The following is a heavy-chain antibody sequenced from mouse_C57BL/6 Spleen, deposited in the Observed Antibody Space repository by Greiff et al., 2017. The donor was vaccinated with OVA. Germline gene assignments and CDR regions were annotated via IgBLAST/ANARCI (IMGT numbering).Heavy chain of an antibody. CDR2: TYWDDDK. CDR1: GFSLSTSGMG. J-gene: IGHJ4*01. V-gene: IGHV8-12*01. CDR3: ARIYDYYAMDY. Sequence: QVTLKVSGPGILQSSQTLSLTCSFSGFSLSTSGMGVSWLRHPSGKGLEWLAHTYWDDDKRYNPFLKSRPTISKDTSRNQVFLQITSVDTADTATYFCARIYDYYAMDYWGQGTSVTVSS. D-gene: IGHD2-3*01.